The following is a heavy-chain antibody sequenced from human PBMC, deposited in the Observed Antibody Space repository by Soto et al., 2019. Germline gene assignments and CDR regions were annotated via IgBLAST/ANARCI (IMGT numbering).Heavy chain of an antibody. Sequence: ESGGGLVKPGGSLRLACAASGFSFGDSYMSWVRQAPGKGLEWLSYISGGSSYTNYADSVKGRFTISRDNAKRSLYLEMNSLRADDTAVYYCANTIVAASGYYFDHWGQGNLVTVSS. V-gene: IGHV3-11*06. D-gene: IGHD2-21*01. CDR3: ANTIVAASGYYFDH. CDR2: ISGGSSYT. J-gene: IGHJ4*02. CDR1: GFSFGDSY.